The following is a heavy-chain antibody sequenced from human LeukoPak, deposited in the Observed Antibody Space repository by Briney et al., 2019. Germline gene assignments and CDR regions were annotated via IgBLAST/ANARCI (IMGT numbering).Heavy chain of an antibody. J-gene: IGHJ4*02. D-gene: IGHD3-10*01. Sequence: PGGSLRLSCAASGFTFSDHYMDWVRQAPGKGLEWVAFMQFDGSHKYYADSVRGRFTISEDSSKNTLYLQMNSLRAEDTAMYYCAKGAYGSGTYVDYWGQGTLVTVSS. CDR2: MQFDGSHK. CDR1: GFTFSDHY. CDR3: AKGAYGSGTYVDY. V-gene: IGHV3-30*02.